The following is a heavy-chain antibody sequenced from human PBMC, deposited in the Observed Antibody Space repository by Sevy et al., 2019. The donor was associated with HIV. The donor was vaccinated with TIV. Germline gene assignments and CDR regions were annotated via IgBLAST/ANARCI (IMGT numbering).Heavy chain of an antibody. CDR2: ISYDGSNK. J-gene: IGHJ4*02. V-gene: IGHV3-30-3*01. CDR1: GFTFSSYA. Sequence: GGSLRLSCAASGFTFSSYAMHWVRQAPGKGLEWVAVISYDGSNKYYADSVKGRFTISRDNSKNTLYLQMNSLRAEDXXXXXXXXXXXXXYYNADYWGQGTLVTVSS. CDR3: XXXXXXXYYNADY. D-gene: IGHD3-10*01.